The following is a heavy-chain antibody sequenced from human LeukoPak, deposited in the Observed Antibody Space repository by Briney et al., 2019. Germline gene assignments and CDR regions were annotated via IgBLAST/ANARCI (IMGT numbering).Heavy chain of an antibody. J-gene: IGHJ3*02. CDR1: GFTFSDYY. V-gene: IGHV3-11*04. D-gene: IGHD3-10*01. CDR2: ISSSGSTI. CDR3: ARDRLYGSGIFDI. Sequence: GGSLRLSCAASGFTFSDYYMSWIRQAPGKGLEWVSYISSSGSTIYYADSVKGRFTISRDDAKNSLYLQMNSLRAEDTAVYYCARDRLYGSGIFDIWGQGTMVTVSS.